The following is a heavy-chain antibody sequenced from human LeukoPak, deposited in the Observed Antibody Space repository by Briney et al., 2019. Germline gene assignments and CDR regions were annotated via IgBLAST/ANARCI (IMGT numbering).Heavy chain of an antibody. CDR1: GLTFNNYA. J-gene: IGHJ4*02. D-gene: IGHD3-10*01. CDR3: AREADGSDY. CDR2: ISYDGTNK. Sequence: PGGSLRLSCAASGLTFNNYAMNWVRQAPGKGLDWVAVISYDGTNKYYADSVKGRFTISRDNSKNTLYLQMNSLRAEDTAVYYCAREADGSDYWGRGTLVTVSS. V-gene: IGHV3-30-3*01.